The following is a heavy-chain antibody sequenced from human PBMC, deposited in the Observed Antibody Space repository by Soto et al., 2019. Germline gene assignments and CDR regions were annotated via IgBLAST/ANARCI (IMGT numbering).Heavy chain of an antibody. V-gene: IGHV1-2*02. CDR2: INPKFGDT. CDR1: GYTFTAYY. D-gene: IGHD3-10*01. CDR3: ARNMDYYYGPGSGNGHGF. J-gene: IGHJ6*02. Sequence: QVQLVQSGAEVKEPGDSVRVSCEPSGYTFTAYYIHWVRQAPGQGLEWMGWINPKFGDTTYAQDFHGRVSMTRDMSISTVYMELSRLTSDDTAIYYCARNMDYYYGPGSGNGHGFWGQGTTVTVFS.